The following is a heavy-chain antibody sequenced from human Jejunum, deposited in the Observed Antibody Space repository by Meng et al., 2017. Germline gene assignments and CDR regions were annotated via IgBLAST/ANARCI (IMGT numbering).Heavy chain of an antibody. V-gene: IGHV3-21*01. CDR1: GFTFSIYA. Sequence: GGSLRLSCAASGFTFSIYAMSWVRQAPGKGLEWVSAISPSSSSIQYADSLKGRFTISRDNAYNSLYLEMNSLRAEDTAVYYCARCSSTGCHLGWFDPWGQGTLVTVSS. CDR2: ISPSSSSI. J-gene: IGHJ5*02. CDR3: ARCSSTGCHLGWFDP. D-gene: IGHD2-2*01.